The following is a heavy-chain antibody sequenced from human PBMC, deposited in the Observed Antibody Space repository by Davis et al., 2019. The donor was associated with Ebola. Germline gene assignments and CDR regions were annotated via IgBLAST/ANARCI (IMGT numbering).Heavy chain of an antibody. CDR1: GYTFTGYY. CDR2: INPNSGGT. J-gene: IGHJ4*02. CDR3: ARANDTRYSSSWYFVY. Sequence: ASVKISCKASGYTFTGYYMHWVRQAPGQGLEWMGRINPNSGGTNYAQKFQGRVTMTRDTSISTAYMELSRLRSDDTAVYYCARANDTRYSSSWYFVYWGQGTLVTVSS. D-gene: IGHD6-13*01. V-gene: IGHV1-2*06.